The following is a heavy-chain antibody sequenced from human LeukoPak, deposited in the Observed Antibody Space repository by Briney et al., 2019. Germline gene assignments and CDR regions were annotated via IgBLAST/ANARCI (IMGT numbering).Heavy chain of an antibody. CDR2: INDSGRT. Sequence: SETLSLTCAVYGGSFSNYYWSWIRQTPGKGMKWIGEINDSGRTNYNPSLRSRVTVSVDTSKNQFSLRLTSVTATDTAVYYCARRWNYGRNYYIDVWGKGAAVSVSS. J-gene: IGHJ6*03. V-gene: IGHV4-34*01. D-gene: IGHD1-7*01. CDR3: ARRWNYGRNYYIDV. CDR1: GGSFSNYY.